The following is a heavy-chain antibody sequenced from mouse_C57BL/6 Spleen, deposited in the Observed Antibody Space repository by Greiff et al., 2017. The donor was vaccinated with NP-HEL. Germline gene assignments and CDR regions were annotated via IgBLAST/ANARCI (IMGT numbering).Heavy chain of an antibody. Sequence: QVQLQQPGAELVRPGSSVKLSCKASGYTFTSYWMHWVKQRPIQGLEWIGNIDPSDSETHYNQKFKDKATLTVDKSSSTAYMQLSSLTSEDSAVYYCAREEDYYGSSLYWYFDVWGTGTTVTVSS. CDR1: GYTFTSYW. CDR2: IDPSDSET. CDR3: AREEDYYGSSLYWYFDV. D-gene: IGHD1-1*01. J-gene: IGHJ1*03. V-gene: IGHV1-52*01.